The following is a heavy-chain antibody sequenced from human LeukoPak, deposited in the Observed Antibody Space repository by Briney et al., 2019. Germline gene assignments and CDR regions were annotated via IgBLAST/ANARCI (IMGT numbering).Heavy chain of an antibody. CDR3: ARGRLLMWFDP. CDR2: INHSGST. CDR1: GGSFSGYS. J-gene: IGHJ5*02. D-gene: IGHD3-16*01. Sequence: SETLSLTCAVYGGSFSGYSWSWIRQPPGKGLEWIGEINHSGSTNYNPSLKSRVTISVDTSRKQFSLKLSSVTAADTAVYYCARGRLLMWFDPWGQGTLVTVSS. V-gene: IGHV4-34*01.